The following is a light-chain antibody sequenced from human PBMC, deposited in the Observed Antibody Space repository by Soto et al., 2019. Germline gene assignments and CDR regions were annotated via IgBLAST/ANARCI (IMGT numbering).Light chain of an antibody. J-gene: IGLJ1*01. CDR3: QSYDSSLSGSYV. Sequence: QSALPQPPSVSGAPGQRVTISCTGSSSNIGAGYDVHWYQQLPGTAPKLLIYGNSNRPSGVPDRFSGSKSGTSASLAITGLQAEDESDYYCQSYDSSLSGSYVLGTGTKVTVL. CDR1: SSNIGAGYD. CDR2: GNS. V-gene: IGLV1-40*01.